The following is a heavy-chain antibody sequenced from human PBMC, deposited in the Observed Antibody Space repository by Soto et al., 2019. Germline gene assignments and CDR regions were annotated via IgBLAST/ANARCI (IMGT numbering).Heavy chain of an antibody. V-gene: IGHV1-18*01. CDR3: ARDKRYYDSSGYRTLGY. CDR2: ISAYNGNT. Sequence: ASVKGACKASGYTLTSYGSSWVRQAPGQGLEWMGWISAYNGNTNYAPKLQGRVTMTTDTSTSTAYMEPRSLRSDDTAVYYCARDKRYYDSSGYRTLGYWGQGTLVTVSS. J-gene: IGHJ4*02. D-gene: IGHD3-22*01. CDR1: GYTLTSYG.